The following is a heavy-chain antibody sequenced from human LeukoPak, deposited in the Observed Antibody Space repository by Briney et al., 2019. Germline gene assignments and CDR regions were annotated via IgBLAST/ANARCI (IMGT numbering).Heavy chain of an antibody. J-gene: IGHJ3*02. D-gene: IGHD3-22*01. CDR2: IIPIFGTA. CDR3: ARAMKSFDAFDI. CDR1: GGTFSSYA. V-gene: IGHV1-69*01. Sequence: SVKVSCTASGGTFSSYAISWVRQAPGQGLEWMGGIIPIFGTANYAQKFQGRVTITADESTSTAYMVLSSLRSEDTAVYYCARAMKSFDAFDIWGQGTMVTVSS.